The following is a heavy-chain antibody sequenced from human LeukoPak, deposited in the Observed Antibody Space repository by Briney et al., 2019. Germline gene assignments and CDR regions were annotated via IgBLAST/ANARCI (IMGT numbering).Heavy chain of an antibody. CDR3: ARDSVPRTPYYDFWSGYPFDY. CDR2: ISSSGSTI. V-gene: IGHV3-11*04. CDR1: GFTFSDYY. D-gene: IGHD3-3*01. Sequence: PGGSLRLSCAASGFTFSDYYMSWIRQAPGKGLEWVSYISSSGSTIYYADSVKGRFTISRDNAKNSPYLQMNCLRAEDTAVYYCARDSVPRTPYYDFWSGYPFDYWGQGTLVTVSS. J-gene: IGHJ4*02.